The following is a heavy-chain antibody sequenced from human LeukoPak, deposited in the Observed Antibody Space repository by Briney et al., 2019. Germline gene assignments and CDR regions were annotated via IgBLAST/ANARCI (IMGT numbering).Heavy chain of an antibody. Sequence: GGSLRLSCAASGFTFSSYAVSWVRQAPGKGLEWVSAISGNGDSTYYADSVKGRFTISRDNSKNTLYLQMNSLRAEDTALYYCARQMATINHWGQGTLVTVSS. D-gene: IGHD5-24*01. CDR1: GFTFSSYA. CDR3: ARQMATINH. V-gene: IGHV3-23*01. CDR2: ISGNGDST. J-gene: IGHJ5*02.